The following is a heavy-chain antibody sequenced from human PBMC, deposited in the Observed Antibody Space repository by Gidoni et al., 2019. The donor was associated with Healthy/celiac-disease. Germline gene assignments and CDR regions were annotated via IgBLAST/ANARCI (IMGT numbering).Heavy chain of an antibody. CDR3: AKGTGYSSSSEVVDY. V-gene: IGHV3-23*01. J-gene: IGHJ4*02. D-gene: IGHD6-6*01. Sequence: EVQLLEYGGGLVQPGGSLRLSCAASGFTFSSYAMSWVRQAPGKGLEWVSAISGSGGSTYYADSVKGRFTISRDNSKNTLYLQMNSLRAEDTAVYYCAKGTGYSSSSEVVDYWGQGTLVTVSS. CDR1: GFTFSSYA. CDR2: ISGSGGST.